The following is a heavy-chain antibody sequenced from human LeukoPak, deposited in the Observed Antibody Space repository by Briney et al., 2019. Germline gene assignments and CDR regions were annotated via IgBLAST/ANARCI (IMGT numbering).Heavy chain of an antibody. CDR1: GFTFSSYS. CDR2: ISGSGGST. Sequence: GGSLRLSCAASGFTFSSYSMSWVRQAPGKGLEWVSAISGSGGSTYYADSVKGRFTISRDNSKNTLYLQMNSLRAEDTAVYYCAIHSSSWYADFDYWGQGTLVTVSS. D-gene: IGHD6-13*01. V-gene: IGHV3-23*01. J-gene: IGHJ4*02. CDR3: AIHSSSWYADFDY.